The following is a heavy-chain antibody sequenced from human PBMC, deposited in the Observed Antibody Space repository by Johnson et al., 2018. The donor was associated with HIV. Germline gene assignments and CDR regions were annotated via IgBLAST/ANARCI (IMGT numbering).Heavy chain of an antibody. V-gene: IGHV3-69-1*01. CDR1: GFSFDDYG. J-gene: IGHJ3*02. D-gene: IGHD6-13*01. Sequence: VQLVESGGGLVQPGRSLSLSCAASGFSFDDYGMHWVRQVPGKGLEWVSVISSCGTTFYADSVKGRFTISRDNAKNSLYLQMNSLRAEDTAGYYCARGKGAAAGLDAFDIWGQGTMVTVSS. CDR3: ARGKGAAAGLDAFDI. CDR2: ISSCGTT.